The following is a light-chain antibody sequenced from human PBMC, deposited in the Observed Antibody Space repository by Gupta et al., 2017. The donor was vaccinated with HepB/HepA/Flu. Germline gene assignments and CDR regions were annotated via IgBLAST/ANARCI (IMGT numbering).Light chain of an antibody. CDR2: END. J-gene: IGLJ1*01. CDR3: GTWDSSLSAEV. Sequence: SVLTQPPSVSAAPGQKVTISCPGSSSNIGINYVSWYQQFPGTAPKLLIYENDKRPSGIPDRFSGSKSGTSATLGITGLQTGDEADYYCGTWDSSLSAEVFGTGTKVTVL. CDR1: SSNIGINY. V-gene: IGLV1-51*02.